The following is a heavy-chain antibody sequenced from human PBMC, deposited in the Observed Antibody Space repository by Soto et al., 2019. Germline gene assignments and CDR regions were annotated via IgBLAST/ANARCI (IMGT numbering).Heavy chain of an antibody. V-gene: IGHV3-15*01. Sequence: GGSLRLSCAASGFTFDNAWMSWFRQAPGKGLEWVGRIKSKTHGGTTEYAAAVKGRFTISRDDSKNTLYLQMNSLKTEDTAVYSCAYFIGLVAPGTFVCWGQGTLLTVSS. CDR1: GFTFDNAW. J-gene: IGHJ4*02. D-gene: IGHD2-2*01. CDR2: IKSKTHGGTT. CDR3: AYFIGLVAPGTFVC.